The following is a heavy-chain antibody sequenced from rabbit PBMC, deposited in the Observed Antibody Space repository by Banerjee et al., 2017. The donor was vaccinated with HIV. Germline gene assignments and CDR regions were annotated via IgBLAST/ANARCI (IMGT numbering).Heavy chain of an antibody. CDR2: MHTSSGST. CDR1: GFTFSSSYY. Sequence: QEQLKETGGGLVQPGATLTLTCTASGFTFSSSYYMSWVRQAPGKGLEWIGCMHTSSGSTWYANWAKGRFTISKTSSTTVTLQMTSLAAADTATYFCARNPGGNLGTRLDLWGQGTLVTVS. V-gene: IGHV1S45*01. J-gene: IGHJ3*01. CDR3: ARNPGGNLGTRLDL. D-gene: IGHD7-1*01.